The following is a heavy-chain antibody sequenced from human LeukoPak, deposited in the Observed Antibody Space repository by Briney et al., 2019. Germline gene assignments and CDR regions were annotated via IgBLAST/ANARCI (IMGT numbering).Heavy chain of an antibody. V-gene: IGHV4-61*01. CDR2: IYYSGST. CDR1: GYSITSGSY. D-gene: IGHD3-3*01. CDR3: AREPFEVGFDY. Sequence: SETLSLTCNVSGYSITSGSYWGWIRQPPGKGLEWIGYIYYSGSTNYNPSLKSRVTISVDTSKNQFSLKLSSVTAADTAVYYCAREPFEVGFDYWGQGTLVTVSS. J-gene: IGHJ4*02.